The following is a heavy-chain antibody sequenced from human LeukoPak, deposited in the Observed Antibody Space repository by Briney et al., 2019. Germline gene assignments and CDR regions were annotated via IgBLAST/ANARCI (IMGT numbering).Heavy chain of an antibody. Sequence: PSETLSLTCTVSGGSINSGDYYWSWIRQPPGKGLEWIGYIYYSGSTYYNPSLKSRVTISVDTSKNQFSLKLSSVTAADTAVYYCARGRPGYYYGMDVWGQGTTVTVSS. V-gene: IGHV4-30-4*01. D-gene: IGHD2-8*02. J-gene: IGHJ6*02. CDR3: ARGRPGYYYGMDV. CDR2: IYYSGST. CDR1: GGSINSGDYY.